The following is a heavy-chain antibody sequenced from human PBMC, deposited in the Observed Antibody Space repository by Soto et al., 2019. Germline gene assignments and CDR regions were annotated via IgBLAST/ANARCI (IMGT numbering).Heavy chain of an antibody. D-gene: IGHD3-3*01. J-gene: IGHJ4*02. V-gene: IGHV3-23*01. CDR3: AIRIFGVEY. CDR2: ISGTSPST. CDR1: GFTFSAYA. Sequence: VQLLESGGGLVQPGGSLSLSCAASGFTFSAYAMSWVRQAPGKGLEWVSAISGTSPSTYYADSVQGRFTISRDSSRKTLFLQMNTLRAEDTAVYFCAIRIFGVEYWGQGTQVTVSS.